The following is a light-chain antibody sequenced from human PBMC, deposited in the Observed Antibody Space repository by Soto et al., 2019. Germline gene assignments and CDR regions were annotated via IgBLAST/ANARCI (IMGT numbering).Light chain of an antibody. CDR2: DAS. Sequence: EIVLTQSPATLSLSPGERATLSCRASQSVSSYLAWYQQKPGQAPRLLIYDASNRATGIPARFSGSGSGTDFTLTISSRDPEDFAVYYCQQRSNWSPLTFGGGTKVEIK. CDR1: QSVSSY. CDR3: QQRSNWSPLT. V-gene: IGKV3-11*01. J-gene: IGKJ4*01.